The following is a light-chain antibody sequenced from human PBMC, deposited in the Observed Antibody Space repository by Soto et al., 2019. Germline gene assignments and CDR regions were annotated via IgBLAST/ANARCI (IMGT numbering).Light chain of an antibody. V-gene: IGLV2-11*01. CDR2: DVT. Sequence: QSVLTQPRSVSGSPGQSVTISCTGTSSDVGGYNYVSWYQQHPGKAPRLMIYDVTKRPSGVPDRFSGSKSGNTASMRVCGIEAEDEADYYCCSYGGSYTYIFGTGTKVTV. CDR1: SSDVGGYNY. J-gene: IGLJ1*01. CDR3: CSYGGSYTYI.